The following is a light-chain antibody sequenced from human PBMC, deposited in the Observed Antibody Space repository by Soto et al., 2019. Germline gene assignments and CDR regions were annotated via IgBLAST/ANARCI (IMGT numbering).Light chain of an antibody. CDR1: TSNIGADYD. V-gene: IGLV1-40*01. CDR3: QSYDISLGEWV. CDR2: GNN. Sequence: QLVLTQPPSVSGAPGQRVTISCAGKTSNIGADYDVHWYRQLPGTAPQLLIYGNNNRPSGVPDRFSGSKSGTSASLAITGLQAEDEADYYCQSYDISLGEWVFGGRTKVTVL. J-gene: IGLJ3*02.